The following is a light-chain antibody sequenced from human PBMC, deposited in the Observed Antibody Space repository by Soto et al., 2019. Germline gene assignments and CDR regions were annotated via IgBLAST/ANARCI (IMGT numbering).Light chain of an antibody. CDR1: SSNIGAGYN. CDR3: QSYDSSLSGWL. CDR2: GDS. Sequence: QSVLTQPPSVSGAPGQRVTISCTGSSSNIGAGYNVHWYQQVPGTAPKLLIYGDSNRPSGVPDRFSGFKSGTSASLAITGLQAEDEADYYCQSYDSSLSGWLFGGGTKLTVL. J-gene: IGLJ3*02. V-gene: IGLV1-40*01.